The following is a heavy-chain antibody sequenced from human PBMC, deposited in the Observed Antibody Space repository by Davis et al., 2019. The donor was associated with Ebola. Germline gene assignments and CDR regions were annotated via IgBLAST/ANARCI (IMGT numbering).Heavy chain of an antibody. CDR1: GGSIISSSSY. Sequence: MPSETLSLTCTVSGGSIISSSSYWGWIRQPPGKGLEWIGSIYYSGITYYNPSLKSRVTISVDTSKNQFSLKLSSVTAADTAVYYCARQGWSGYSLRHWLDPWGRGTLVTVSS. J-gene: IGHJ5*02. D-gene: IGHD3-3*01. V-gene: IGHV4-39*07. CDR3: ARQGWSGYSLRHWLDP. CDR2: IYYSGIT.